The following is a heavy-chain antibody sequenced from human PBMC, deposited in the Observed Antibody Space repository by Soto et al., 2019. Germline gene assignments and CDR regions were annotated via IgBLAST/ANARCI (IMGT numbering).Heavy chain of an antibody. CDR1: GGSISNSSYY. CDR3: ARHRGNYDILTGYYTELNFDY. CDR2: IYYSGTT. Sequence: PSETLSLTCTVSGGSISNSSYYWGWIRQPPGKGLEWIGSIYYSGTTYYNPSLKSRVTISVETSKNQFSLKLSSVTAADTAVFYCARHRGNYDILTGYYTELNFDYWGQGTLVTVSS. J-gene: IGHJ4*02. V-gene: IGHV4-39*01. D-gene: IGHD3-9*01.